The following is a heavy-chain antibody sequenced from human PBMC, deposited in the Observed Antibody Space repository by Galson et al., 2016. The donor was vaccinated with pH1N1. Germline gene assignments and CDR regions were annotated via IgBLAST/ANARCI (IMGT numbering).Heavy chain of an antibody. J-gene: IGHJ4*02. CDR3: ARPQSLATPAFFFDS. CDR2: IYPGDSDA. CDR1: GYTFTNYW. V-gene: IGHV5-51*03. D-gene: IGHD6-13*01. Sequence: QSGAEVKKPGESLKISCRASGYTFTNYWIGWVRQVPGKGLEWMAIIYPGDSDARYSPSFQGRVTIPADNSISTAYLHWSSLKASDTAIYYCARPQSLATPAFFFDSWGRGTLVTVSS.